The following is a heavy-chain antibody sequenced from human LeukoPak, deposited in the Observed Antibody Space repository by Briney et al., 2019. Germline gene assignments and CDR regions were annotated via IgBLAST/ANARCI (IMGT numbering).Heavy chain of an antibody. CDR1: GGSISSYY. D-gene: IGHD6-19*01. CDR3: ARVTSGWSIYFDY. Sequence: SETLSLTCTVSGGSISSYYWSWIRQPPGKGLEWIGYIYYSGSTNYNPSLKSRVTISVDTSKNQFSLKLSSVTAADTAVYYCARVTSGWSIYFDYWGQRTLVTVSS. J-gene: IGHJ4*02. CDR2: IYYSGST. V-gene: IGHV4-59*01.